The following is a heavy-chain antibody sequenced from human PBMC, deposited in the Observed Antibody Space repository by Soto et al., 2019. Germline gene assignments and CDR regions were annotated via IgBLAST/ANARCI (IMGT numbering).Heavy chain of an antibody. D-gene: IGHD2-15*01. CDR2: IKQDGSEK. CDR3: ARGNRYCSGGSCSFDP. Sequence: PGGSLRLSCAASGFTLSSYWMSWVRQAPGKGLEWVANIKQDGSEKYYVDSVKGRFTISRDNAKNSLYLQMNSLRAEDTAVYYCARGNRYCSGGSCSFDPWGQGTLVTVSS. J-gene: IGHJ5*02. CDR1: GFTLSSYW. V-gene: IGHV3-7*01.